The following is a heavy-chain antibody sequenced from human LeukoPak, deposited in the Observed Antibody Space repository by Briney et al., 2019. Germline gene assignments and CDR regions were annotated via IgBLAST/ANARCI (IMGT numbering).Heavy chain of an antibody. CDR2: INNSGGTT. CDR3: AKAPYSTSWYYFDY. D-gene: IGHD6-13*01. V-gene: IGHV3-23*01. Sequence: GGSLRLSCAASGFTFSSYAMNWVRQAPGKGLEWVSTINNSGGTTYYADSVKGRFTISRDNSKNTLYLQMDSLRAEDTAVYYCAKAPYSTSWYYFDYWGQGTLVTVSS. J-gene: IGHJ4*02. CDR1: GFTFSSYA.